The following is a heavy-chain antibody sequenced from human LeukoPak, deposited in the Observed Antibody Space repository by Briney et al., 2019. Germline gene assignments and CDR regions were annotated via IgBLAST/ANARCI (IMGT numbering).Heavy chain of an antibody. V-gene: IGHV1-18*01. Sequence: GASVKVSCEASGYTFTSSGISWVRQAPGQGLEWMGWINTYNGNTNYAQKLQGRVTMTTDTPTSTAYMELRSLRSDDTAVYYCARDEQWLVPISRPFYGMDVWGQGTTVTVSS. J-gene: IGHJ6*02. CDR2: INTYNGNT. CDR3: ARDEQWLVPISRPFYGMDV. D-gene: IGHD6-19*01. CDR1: GYTFTSSG.